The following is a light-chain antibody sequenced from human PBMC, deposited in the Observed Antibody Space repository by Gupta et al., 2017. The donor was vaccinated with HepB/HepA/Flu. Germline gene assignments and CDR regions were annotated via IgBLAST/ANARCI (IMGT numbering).Light chain of an antibody. CDR2: KAS. V-gene: IGKV1-5*03. Sequence: DIQMTQSPSTLSASAGDTVTITCRASQSIGDWLAWYQQKPGKAPNLLISKASNLETGVPSRFSGSGSGTEFTLTSSSLQPDDCAIYYCQQYVSYSTFGQGTKVQIK. CDR1: QSIGDW. J-gene: IGKJ1*01. CDR3: QQYVSYST.